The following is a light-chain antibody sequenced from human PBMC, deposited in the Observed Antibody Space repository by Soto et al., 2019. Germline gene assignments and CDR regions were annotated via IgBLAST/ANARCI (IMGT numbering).Light chain of an antibody. CDR3: CSYAGSRWM. J-gene: IGLJ3*02. CDR2: EVN. Sequence: QSALTQPGSVSGSPGQSITVSCTGSSDDIGNFNLVSWYQQFPGKAPKLIVYEVNKRPLGVSDRFSGSKSGNTASLTISGLQAEDEADYHCCSYAGSRWMFGGGTKVTVL. V-gene: IGLV2-23*02. CDR1: SDDIGNFNL.